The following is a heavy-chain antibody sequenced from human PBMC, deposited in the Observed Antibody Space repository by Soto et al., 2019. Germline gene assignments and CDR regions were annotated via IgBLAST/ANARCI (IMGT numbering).Heavy chain of an antibody. Sequence: SETLSLTCTVSGGSISSGDYYWGWIRQPPGKGLEWIGYIYYSGSTYYNPSLKSRVTISVDTSKNQFSLKLSSVTAADTAVYYCASGGCSGGSCYRTPEWFDPWGQGTLVTVSS. J-gene: IGHJ5*02. CDR1: GGSISSGDYY. D-gene: IGHD2-15*01. CDR3: ASGGCSGGSCYRTPEWFDP. CDR2: IYYSGST. V-gene: IGHV4-30-4*01.